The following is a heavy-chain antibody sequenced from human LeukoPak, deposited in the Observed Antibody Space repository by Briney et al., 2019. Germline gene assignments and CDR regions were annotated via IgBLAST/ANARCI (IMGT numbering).Heavy chain of an antibody. CDR1: GGTFSSYA. CDR2: IIPIFGIA. V-gene: IGHV1-69*04. Sequence: GASVKVSCKASGGTFSSYAISWVRQAPGQGLECMGRIIPIFGIANYAQKFQGRVTITADKSTSTAYMELSSLRSEDTAVYYCARDLEGVTIFGVVPFFDYWGQGTLVTVSS. D-gene: IGHD3-3*01. CDR3: ARDLEGVTIFGVVPFFDY. J-gene: IGHJ4*02.